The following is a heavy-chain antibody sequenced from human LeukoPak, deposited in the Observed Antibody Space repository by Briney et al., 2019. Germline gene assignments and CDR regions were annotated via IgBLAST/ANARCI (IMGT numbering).Heavy chain of an antibody. D-gene: IGHD3-22*01. Sequence: ASVKVSCKASGYTFTSYGITWVRQAPGQGLEWMGWISGYNGNTNYAQKLQGRVTMTTDTSTSTAYMELRSLRSDDTAVYYCARGRSLHDPYDIIDYWSQGTLVTVPA. V-gene: IGHV1-18*01. CDR3: ARGRSLHDPYDIIDY. CDR2: ISGYNGNT. J-gene: IGHJ4*02. CDR1: GYTFTSYG.